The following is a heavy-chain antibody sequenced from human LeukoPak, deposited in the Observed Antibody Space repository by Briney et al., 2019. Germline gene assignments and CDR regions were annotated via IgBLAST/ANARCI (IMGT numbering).Heavy chain of an antibody. CDR2: IYYSGST. V-gene: IGHV4-59*01. J-gene: IGHJ4*02. Sequence: SETLSLTCTGSGGSISSFYWSWIRQPPGKGLEWIGYIYYSGSTNYNPSLKSRVTISVDTSKNQFSLKLSSVTAADTAVYYCARGGYYDSSGPFDYWGQGTLVTVSS. CDR3: ARGGYYDSSGPFDY. D-gene: IGHD3-22*01. CDR1: GGSISSFY.